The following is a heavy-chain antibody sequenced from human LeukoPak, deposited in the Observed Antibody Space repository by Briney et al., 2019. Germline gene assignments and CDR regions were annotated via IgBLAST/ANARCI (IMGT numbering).Heavy chain of an antibody. V-gene: IGHV4-38-2*02. CDR2: VFQLQTVRT. J-gene: IGHJ4*02. D-gene: IGHD3-16*01. CDR1: GSSITNTYY. CDR3: ARVLNVPKLIDS. Sequence: SETLSLTCTVSGSSITNTYYWAWFRPPPGKGLEWIATVFQLQTVRTFSNPSLESRVTLSLDTSQNQFSLNLTSVTATDPALYFCARVLNVPKLIDSWGQGTLVTVSS.